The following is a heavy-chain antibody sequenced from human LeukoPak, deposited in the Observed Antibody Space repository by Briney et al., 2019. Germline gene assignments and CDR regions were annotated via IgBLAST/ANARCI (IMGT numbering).Heavy chain of an antibody. D-gene: IGHD2-21*02. CDR3: ARILVVVTAVGDAFDI. CDR1: GFTFSSYA. CDR2: IYSTGTT. Sequence: PGGSLRLSCAASGFTFSSYAMHWVRQAPGKGLEWVSVIYSTGTTYYADSVRGRFTVSRDNSENTLHLQMSSLRAEDTAVYYCARILVVVTAVGDAFDIWGQGTMVTVSA. V-gene: IGHV3-66*01. J-gene: IGHJ3*02.